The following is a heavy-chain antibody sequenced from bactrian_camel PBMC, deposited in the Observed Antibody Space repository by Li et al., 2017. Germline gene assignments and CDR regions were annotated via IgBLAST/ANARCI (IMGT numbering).Heavy chain of an antibody. CDR2: IETGGDI. Sequence: QVQLVESGGGSVQAGGSLRLSCAVSVSPANDYCLGWYRQAPGKEREAVAGIETGGDIRYADSVKGRFTLSKDGAKATLSLQMNSLRPEDTAMYYCAAERCLWWTRDYILDVARYNIWGQGTQVTVS. V-gene: IGHV3S53*01. CDR3: AAERCLWWTRDYILDVARYNI. J-gene: IGHJ4*01. D-gene: IGHD7*01. CDR1: VSPANDYC.